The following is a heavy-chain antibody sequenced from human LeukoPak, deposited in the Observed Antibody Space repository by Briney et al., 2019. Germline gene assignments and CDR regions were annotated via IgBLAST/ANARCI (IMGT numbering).Heavy chain of an antibody. V-gene: IGHV3-30-3*01. CDR3: ARVVVPAAIGYYYYGMDV. CDR2: ISYDGSNK. Sequence: GGSLRLSCAASGVTLSSYAMSWARQAPGKGLEWVAVISYDGSNKYYADSVKGRFTISRDNSKNTLYLQMNSLRAEDTAVYYCARVVVPAAIGYYYYGMDVWGQGTTVTVSS. CDR1: GVTLSSYA. J-gene: IGHJ6*02. D-gene: IGHD2-2*01.